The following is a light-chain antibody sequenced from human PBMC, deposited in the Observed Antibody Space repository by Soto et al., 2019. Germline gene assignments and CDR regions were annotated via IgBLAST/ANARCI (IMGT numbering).Light chain of an antibody. V-gene: IGKV1-5*03. J-gene: IGKJ5*01. CDR1: QTISSW. CDR2: KAS. Sequence: PIHPPSSPPSCFVGGRTTTSCPARQTISSWLAWYQQKPGKAPKLLIYKASTLKSGVPSRFSGSGSGTDFTLTISSLEPEDFAVYYCQQRSNWPPYTFGQGTRLEIK. CDR3: QQRSNWPPYT.